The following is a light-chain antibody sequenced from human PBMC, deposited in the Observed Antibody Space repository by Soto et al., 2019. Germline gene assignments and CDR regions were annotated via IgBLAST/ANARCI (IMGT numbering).Light chain of an antibody. J-gene: IGKJ2*01. Sequence: DIQMIQSPSTLSSSVGDRITITCRASQSVNTRLAWNRQKPGKAPKLLIHKSSTLESGVPSRCSGSGSGTEFTVTISNPQPDDFSTYYCQLDNSCSLYTVGEGTKLEIK. CDR2: KSS. CDR1: QSVNTR. V-gene: IGKV1-5*03. CDR3: QLDNSCSLYT.